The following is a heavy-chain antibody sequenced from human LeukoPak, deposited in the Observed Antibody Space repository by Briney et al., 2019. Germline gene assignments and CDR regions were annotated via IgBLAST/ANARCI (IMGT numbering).Heavy chain of an antibody. CDR3: ARVTGTRGAEYGMDV. CDR1: GLTFSDYY. Sequence: GGSLGLFCAASGLTFSDYYKSWIPDARGGGLEEVSYIDNSGRTICYADSVKGRFTISRDNAKNSLYLQMNSLRAEDTAVYYCARVTGTRGAEYGMDVWGQGTTVTVSS. J-gene: IGHJ6*02. D-gene: IGHD1-14*01. V-gene: IGHV3-11*01. CDR2: IDNSGRTI.